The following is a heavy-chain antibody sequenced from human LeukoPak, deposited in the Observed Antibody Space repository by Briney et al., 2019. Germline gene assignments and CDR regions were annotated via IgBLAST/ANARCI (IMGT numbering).Heavy chain of an antibody. CDR2: ISGSGGST. D-gene: IGHD2-21*02. Sequence: PGGSLRLSCVSSGFSFSNYAMSWVRQAPGKGLEWVSSISGSGGSTHYADSVKGRFTISRDKTKNTLYLQMNSLRAEDTAVYYCAKDWVVTATFDYWGQGTLVTVSS. V-gene: IGHV3-23*01. J-gene: IGHJ4*02. CDR3: AKDWVVTATFDY. CDR1: GFSFSNYA.